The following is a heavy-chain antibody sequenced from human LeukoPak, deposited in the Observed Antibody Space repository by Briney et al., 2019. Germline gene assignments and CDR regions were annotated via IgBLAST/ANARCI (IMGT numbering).Heavy chain of an antibody. D-gene: IGHD1-20*01. J-gene: IGHJ6*03. Sequence: GGSLRLSCAASGFTFSSYIMNWVRQAPGKGLEWVSSISSSSSYIYYADSVKGRFTISRDNAKNSLYLQMNSLRAEDTAVYYCARDLTGTLSMDVWGKGNTVTVSS. CDR2: ISSSSSYI. CDR1: GFTFSSYI. CDR3: ARDLTGTLSMDV. V-gene: IGHV3-21*01.